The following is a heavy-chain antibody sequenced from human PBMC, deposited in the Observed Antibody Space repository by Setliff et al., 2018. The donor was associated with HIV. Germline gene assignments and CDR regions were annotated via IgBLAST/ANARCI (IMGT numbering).Heavy chain of an antibody. Sequence: ASVKVSCKASGYTFTGYYVHWVRQAPGQGLEWMGWINPNNGGTNYAQKFQGRVIMTRDTSISTAYMQLSRLRSDDTAVYYCARDRLSYNFYYYGMDVWGQGTTVTVSS. V-gene: IGHV1-2*02. CDR1: GYTFTGYY. J-gene: IGHJ6*02. CDR2: INPNNGGT. CDR3: ARDRLSYNFYYYGMDV. D-gene: IGHD1-26*01.